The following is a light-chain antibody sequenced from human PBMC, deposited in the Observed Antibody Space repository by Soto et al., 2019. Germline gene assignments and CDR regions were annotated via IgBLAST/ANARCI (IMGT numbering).Light chain of an antibody. J-gene: IGKJ5*01. CDR2: KAS. Sequence: DIQMTQSPSTLSASVGDRVTIPCRASQSISSWLAWYQQKPGKAPKLLIYKASSLESGVPSRFSGSGSGTEFTLTISCLQSEDFATYYCQQYYSYPYTFGQGTRLEI. CDR3: QQYYSYPYT. V-gene: IGKV1-5*03. CDR1: QSISSW.